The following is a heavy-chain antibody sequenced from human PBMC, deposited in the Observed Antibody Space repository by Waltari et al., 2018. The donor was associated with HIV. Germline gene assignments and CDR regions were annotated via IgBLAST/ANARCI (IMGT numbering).Heavy chain of an antibody. CDR2: THYKGTT. J-gene: IGHJ1*01. CDR3: ARKGWLGGRYFQH. Sequence: QLQLRESGPGLVKPSGTLSLSCIVSGGAISRSIYFWGWIRQTPGKGLEWFGSTHYKGTTHYNPSLKSRVTISIDTSKNQFSLKVTSVTAADTAAYYCARKGWLGGRYFQHWGLGTLVTVSS. CDR1: GGAISRSIYF. D-gene: IGHD6-19*01. V-gene: IGHV4-39*01.